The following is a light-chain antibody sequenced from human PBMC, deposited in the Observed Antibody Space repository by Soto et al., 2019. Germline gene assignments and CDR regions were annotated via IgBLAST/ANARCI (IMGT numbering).Light chain of an antibody. V-gene: IGLV2-14*01. CDR3: CSYTTSSTWV. CDR2: DVN. J-gene: IGLJ3*02. CDR1: SSDVASYNY. Sequence: QSVLTQPASVSESPGQSITISCTGTSSDVASYNYVSWYQQHPDKVPKLIIYDVNNRPSGVSNRFSGSKSGNTASLTISGLQAEDEADYYCCSYTTSSTWVFGGGTKVTVL.